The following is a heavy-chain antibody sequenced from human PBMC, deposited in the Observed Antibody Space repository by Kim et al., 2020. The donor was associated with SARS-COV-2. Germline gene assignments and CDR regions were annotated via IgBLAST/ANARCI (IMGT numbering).Heavy chain of an antibody. J-gene: IGHJ5*02. V-gene: IGHV4-39*01. D-gene: IGHD2-2*01. CDR3: ARQNCSSTSYYPRWFDP. Sequence: ETLSLTYNVSGGSISSSDYYWGWIRQPPGKGLEWIGSFYYSGSTYYNPSLKSRVSISVDTSKNQFSLKVNSVTAADTAVYYCARQNCSSTSYYPRWFDPWGQGTPVTVSS. CDR1: GGSISSSDYY. CDR2: FYYSGST.